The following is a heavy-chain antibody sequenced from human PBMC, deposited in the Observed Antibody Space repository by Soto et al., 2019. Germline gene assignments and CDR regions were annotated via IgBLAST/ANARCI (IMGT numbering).Heavy chain of an antibody. D-gene: IGHD5-18*01. CDR2: ISGSGGST. Sequence: GSLRLSCAASGFTVSSYAMSWVRQAPGKGLEWVSAISGSGGSTYYADSVKGRFTISRDNSKNTLYLQMNSLRAEDTAVYYCAKDLASNSYGSSWGQGTLVTVSS. CDR3: AKDLASNSYGSS. CDR1: GFTVSSYA. V-gene: IGHV3-23*01. J-gene: IGHJ4*02.